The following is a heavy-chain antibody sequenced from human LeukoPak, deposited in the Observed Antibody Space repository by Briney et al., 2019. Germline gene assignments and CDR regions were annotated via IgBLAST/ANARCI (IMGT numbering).Heavy chain of an antibody. J-gene: IGHJ6*03. V-gene: IGHV4-61*02. CDR3: ARVRGDYGEDSYYYYMDV. D-gene: IGHD4-17*01. CDR1: GGSISSGSYS. Sequence: SETLSLTCTVSGGSISSGSYSWSWIRQPAGKGLEWIGRIYTSGSTNYNPSLKSRVTISVDTSKNQFSLKLSSVTAADTAVYYCARVRGDYGEDSYYYYMDVWGKGNTVTISS. CDR2: IYTSGST.